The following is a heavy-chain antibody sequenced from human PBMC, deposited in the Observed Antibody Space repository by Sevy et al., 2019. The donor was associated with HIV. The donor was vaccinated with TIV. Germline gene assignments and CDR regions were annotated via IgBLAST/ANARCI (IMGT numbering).Heavy chain of an antibody. Sequence: GGSLRLSCVASGFPFNYYAMNWVRQAPGKGLEWILYINSDSDTMYYGDSVKGRFTISRDNAKNSLYLQMNSLRDEDTAVYYCARERGTYYDTSGYPYLLEAGFDYWGQGTLVTVSS. V-gene: IGHV3-48*02. J-gene: IGHJ4*02. CDR1: GFPFNYYA. CDR3: ARERGTYYDTSGYPYLLEAGFDY. D-gene: IGHD3-22*01. CDR2: INSDSDTM.